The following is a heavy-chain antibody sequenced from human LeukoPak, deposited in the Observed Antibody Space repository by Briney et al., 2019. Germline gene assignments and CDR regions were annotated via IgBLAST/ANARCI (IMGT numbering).Heavy chain of an antibody. D-gene: IGHD5-24*01. CDR2: IIPILGIA. Sequence: ASVKVSCTASGGTFSSYAISWVRQAPGQGLEWMGRIIPILGIANYAQKFQGRVTITADKSTSTAYMELSSLRSEDTAVYYCARDGDGYNLRFFDYWGQGTLVTVSS. J-gene: IGHJ4*02. V-gene: IGHV1-69*04. CDR1: GGTFSSYA. CDR3: ARDGDGYNLRFFDY.